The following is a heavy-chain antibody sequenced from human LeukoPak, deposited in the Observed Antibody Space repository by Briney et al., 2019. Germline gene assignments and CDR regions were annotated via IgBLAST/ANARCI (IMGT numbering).Heavy chain of an antibody. CDR2: ISGSGGST. V-gene: IGHV3-23*01. J-gene: IGHJ3*02. CDR1: GFTFSSYA. CDR3: ARGSGDFDAFDI. Sequence: GGSLRLSCAASGFTFSSYAMSWVRQAPGKGLEWVSAISGSGGSTYYADSVKGRFTISRDNSKNTLYLQMDSLRLEDTAVYYCARGSGDFDAFDIWGQGTMVTVSS. D-gene: IGHD4-17*01.